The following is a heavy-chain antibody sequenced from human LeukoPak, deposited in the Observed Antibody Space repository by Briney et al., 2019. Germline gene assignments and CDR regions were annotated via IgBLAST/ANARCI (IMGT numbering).Heavy chain of an antibody. D-gene: IGHD6-13*01. J-gene: IGHJ4*02. CDR1: GFTFSSYA. CDR2: ISYDESNK. V-gene: IGHV3-30-3*01. CDR3: ARESPESYSSSADY. Sequence: PGGSLRLSCAASGFTFSSYAMHWVRQAPGKGLEWVAVISYDESNKYCADSVKGRFTISRDNSKNTLYLQMNSLRAEDTAVYYCARESPESYSSSADYWGQGTLVTVSS.